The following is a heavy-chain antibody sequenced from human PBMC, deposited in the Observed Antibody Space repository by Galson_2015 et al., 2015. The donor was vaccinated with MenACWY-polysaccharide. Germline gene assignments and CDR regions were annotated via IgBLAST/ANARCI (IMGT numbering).Heavy chain of an antibody. CDR1: GFTFSSYW. Sequence: SLRLSCAASGFTFSSYWMHWVRQVPGKGLVWVSRISSDGSSTSYADSVKGRFTISRDNAKNRLHLQMNSLRVEVTAVYYCARVQGWYSNDWHHPYYFDYLGQGTLVTVSS. CDR3: ARVQGWYSNDWHHPYYFDY. D-gene: IGHD6-13*01. V-gene: IGHV3-74*01. J-gene: IGHJ4*02. CDR2: ISSDGSST.